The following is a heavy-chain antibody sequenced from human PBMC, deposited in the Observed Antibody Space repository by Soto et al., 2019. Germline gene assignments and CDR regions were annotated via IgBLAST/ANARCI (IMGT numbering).Heavy chain of an antibody. Sequence: SETLSLTCTVSGGSISSSSYYWGWIRQPPGKGLEWIGSIYYSGSTYYNPFLKSRVTISVDTSKNQFSLKLSSVTAADTAVYYCARVPLYDILTGYYYYGMDVWGQGTTVTVSS. D-gene: IGHD3-9*01. CDR3: ARVPLYDILTGYYYYGMDV. V-gene: IGHV4-39*07. CDR2: IYYSGST. CDR1: GGSISSSSYY. J-gene: IGHJ6*02.